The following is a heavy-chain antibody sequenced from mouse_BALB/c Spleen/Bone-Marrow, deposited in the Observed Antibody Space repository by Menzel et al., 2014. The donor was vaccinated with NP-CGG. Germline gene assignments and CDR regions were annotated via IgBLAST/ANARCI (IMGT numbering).Heavy chain of an antibody. D-gene: IGHD1-1*01. V-gene: IGHV14-3*02. CDR2: IDPANGNT. CDR1: GFNIKDTY. CDR3: APYYYGSSSFAY. Sequence: VHLQQPGAELVKPGASVKLSCTASGFNIKDTYMHWVKQRPEQGLEWIGRIDPANGNTKYDPKFQGKATITADTSSNTAYLQLSSLTSDDTAVYYCAPYYYGSSSFAYWGQGTLVTVSA. J-gene: IGHJ3*01.